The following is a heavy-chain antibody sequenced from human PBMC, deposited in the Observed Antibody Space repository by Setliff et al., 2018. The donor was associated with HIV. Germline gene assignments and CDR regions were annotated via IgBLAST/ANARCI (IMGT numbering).Heavy chain of an antibody. D-gene: IGHD3-22*01. CDR2: VATNGGST. CDR1: GFTFSNSA. J-gene: IGHJ5*02. Sequence: GGSRRLSCAVSGFTFSNSAMSWVRQAPWKGLEWVSSVATNGGSTYYAASVQGRFTISSDNSKSVVYLQMNSLRAEDTAVYYCARDLGYYDSFEPWGQGTLVTVSS. V-gene: IGHV3-23*01. CDR3: ARDLGYYDSFEP.